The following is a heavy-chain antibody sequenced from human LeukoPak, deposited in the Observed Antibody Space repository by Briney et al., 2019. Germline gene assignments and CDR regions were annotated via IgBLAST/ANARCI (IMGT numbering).Heavy chain of an antibody. CDR1: GFTFSSYA. Sequence: PGGSLRHSCAASGFTFSSYAMSWVRQAPGKGLEWVSAISGSGGSTYYADSVKGRFTISRDNSKNSLYLQMNSLRAEDTAVYYCAREHTYDYYYYYYMDVWGKGTTVTISS. J-gene: IGHJ6*03. CDR2: ISGSGGST. V-gene: IGHV3-23*01. CDR3: AREHTYDYYYYYYMDV.